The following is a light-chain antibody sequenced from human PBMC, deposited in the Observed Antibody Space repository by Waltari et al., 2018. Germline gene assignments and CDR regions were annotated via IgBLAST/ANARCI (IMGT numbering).Light chain of an antibody. CDR1: QSVSSSY. Sequence: CRASQSVSSSYLAWYEHKPGKAPRLRIYGASSRATGIPDRFSGSGSGTDFTLTISRLEPEDFAVYYCQQYGSSPRTFGQGTKVEIK. J-gene: IGKJ1*01. CDR2: GAS. V-gene: IGKV3-20*01. CDR3: QQYGSSPRT.